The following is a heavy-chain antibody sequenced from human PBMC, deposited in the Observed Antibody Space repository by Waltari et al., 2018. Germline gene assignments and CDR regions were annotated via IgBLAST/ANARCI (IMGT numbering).Heavy chain of an antibody. J-gene: IGHJ4*02. Sequence: QIQLQQSGPGLGKPSQTLSLTCAISGDSLPTNGVAWNWIRQSPSRGLEWLGRTYYRSKWYDDYALFVKSRLSINSDTSRNQISLHLNSVTPEDTAIYYCARGAKSTFDYWGQGTLVTVSS. CDR3: ARGAKSTFDY. CDR2: TYYRSKWYD. CDR1: GDSLPTNGVA. V-gene: IGHV6-1*01.